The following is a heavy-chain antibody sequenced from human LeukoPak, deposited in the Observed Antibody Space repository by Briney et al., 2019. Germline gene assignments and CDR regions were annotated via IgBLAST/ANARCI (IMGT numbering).Heavy chain of an antibody. CDR3: ARDQRGYFDWLPYYYGMDV. J-gene: IGHJ6*04. CDR2: INHSGST. D-gene: IGHD3-9*01. Sequence: SETLSLTCAVYGGSFSGYYWSWIRQPPGKGLEWIGEINHSGSTNYNPSLKSRVTISVDTSKNQFSLKLSSVTAADTAVYYCARDQRGYFDWLPYYYGMDVWGKGTTVTVSS. CDR1: GGSFSGYY. V-gene: IGHV4-34*01.